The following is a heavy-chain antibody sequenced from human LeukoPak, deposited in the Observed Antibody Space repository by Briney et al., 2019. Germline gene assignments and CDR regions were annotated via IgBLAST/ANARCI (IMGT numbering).Heavy chain of an antibody. Sequence: ASXXVSCKASGYIFTSYYMHWVRQAPGQGLEWLGVVYPSAGTSDPAQRFRARITLSDDTSTSTAYMELRSLKSEDTAIYFCVREYHGGYFDFWGQGTLVTVSS. CDR2: VYPSAGTS. CDR1: GYIFTSYY. D-gene: IGHD3-16*01. CDR3: VREYHGGYFDF. J-gene: IGHJ4*02. V-gene: IGHV1-46*03.